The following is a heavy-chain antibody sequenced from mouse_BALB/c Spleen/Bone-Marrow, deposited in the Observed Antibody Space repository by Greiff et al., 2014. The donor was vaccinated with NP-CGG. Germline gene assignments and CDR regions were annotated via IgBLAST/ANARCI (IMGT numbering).Heavy chain of an antibody. CDR1: GYAFTNYL. J-gene: IGHJ2*01. CDR3: ARFGRYYFDY. Sequence: VQLQQSGAELVRPGTAVNVSCKASGYAFTNYLIEWVKQRPGQGLEWIGVINPGSGGANYNEKFKGKATLTADKSYSTAYMQLSSLTSDDSAVYFCARFGRYYFDYWGQGTTLTVSS. CDR2: INPGSGGA. V-gene: IGHV1-54*01.